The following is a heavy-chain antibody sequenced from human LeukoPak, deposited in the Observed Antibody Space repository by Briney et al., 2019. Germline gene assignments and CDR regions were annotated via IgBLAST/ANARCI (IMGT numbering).Heavy chain of an antibody. CDR2: IKQDGSEK. J-gene: IGHJ6*02. Sequence: GGSLRLSCVASGFTFSSSWMSWVRQAPGKGLEWVANIKQDGSEKYYVDSVKGRFTISRDNAKNSLYLQMNSLRAEDTAVYYCARDDKYDFWSLYYYGMDVWGQGTTVTVSS. CDR1: GFTFSSSW. D-gene: IGHD3-3*01. V-gene: IGHV3-7*03. CDR3: ARDDKYDFWSLYYYGMDV.